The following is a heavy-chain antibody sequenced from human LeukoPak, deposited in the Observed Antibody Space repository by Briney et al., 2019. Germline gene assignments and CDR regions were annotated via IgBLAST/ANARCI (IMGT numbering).Heavy chain of an antibody. D-gene: IGHD6-19*01. Sequence: ASVKVSCKASGYTFTGYYMHWVRQAPGQGLEWMGWINPNSGGTNYAQKFQGWVTMTRDTSISTAYMELSRLRSDDTAVYYCAKDSSGWYGDAFDIWGQGTMVTVSS. V-gene: IGHV1-2*04. CDR1: GYTFTGYY. CDR3: AKDSSGWYGDAFDI. J-gene: IGHJ3*02. CDR2: INPNSGGT.